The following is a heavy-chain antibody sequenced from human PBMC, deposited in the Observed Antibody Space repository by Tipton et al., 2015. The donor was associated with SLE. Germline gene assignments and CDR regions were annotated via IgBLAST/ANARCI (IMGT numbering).Heavy chain of an antibody. V-gene: IGHV4-59*01. J-gene: IGHJ4*02. Sequence: TLSLTCTVSGGSISSYYWSWIRQPPGKGLEWIGYIYYSGSTNYNPSLKSRVTISVDTSKNQFSLKLSSVTAADTAVYCCARGAHSNYPDYWGQGTLVTVSS. CDR3: ARGAHSNYPDY. D-gene: IGHD4-11*01. CDR1: GGSISSYY. CDR2: IYYSGST.